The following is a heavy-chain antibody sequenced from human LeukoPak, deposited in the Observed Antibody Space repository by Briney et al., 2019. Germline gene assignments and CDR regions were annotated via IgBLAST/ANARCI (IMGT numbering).Heavy chain of an antibody. J-gene: IGHJ4*02. CDR1: GLTFNSFA. V-gene: IGHV3-48*02. D-gene: IGHD3-22*01. Sequence: PGGSLRLSCAASGLTFNSFAMSWVRQAPGKGLEWVSCISPSSSAIYYADSVKGRFTISRDNAKNSLYLQMNSLRDEDTAVYYCAPTRVVVPIWGQGTLVTVSS. CDR3: APTRVVVPI. CDR2: ISPSSSAI.